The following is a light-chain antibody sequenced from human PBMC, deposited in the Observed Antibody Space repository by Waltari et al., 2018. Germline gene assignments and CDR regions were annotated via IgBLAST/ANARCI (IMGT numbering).Light chain of an antibody. CDR1: GSNIRAGNA. Sequence: QSVLTQPPSVSGAPGQRVTIPCTGSGSNIRAGNAVHWYQQLPRAAPKLLIYGSTSRPLGVPARFFGSTSGASASLAIIGLQAEDEADYYCQSYDTSLSVVFGGGTKLTVL. CDR3: QSYDTSLSVV. V-gene: IGLV1-40*01. J-gene: IGLJ3*02. CDR2: GST.